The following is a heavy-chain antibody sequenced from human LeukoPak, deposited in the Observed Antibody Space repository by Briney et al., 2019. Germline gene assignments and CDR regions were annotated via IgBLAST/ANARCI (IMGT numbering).Heavy chain of an antibody. CDR1: GGSFSGYY. V-gene: IGHV4-34*01. J-gene: IGHJ4*02. D-gene: IGHD3-3*01. CDR3: ARGPPPTQYYDLEIDY. CDR2: INHSGST. Sequence: PSETLSLTCAVYGGSFSGYYWSWIRLPPGKGLEWIGEINHSGSTNYNPSLKSRVTISVDTSKNQFSLKLSSVTAADTAVYYCARGPPPTQYYDLEIDYWGQGTLVTVSS.